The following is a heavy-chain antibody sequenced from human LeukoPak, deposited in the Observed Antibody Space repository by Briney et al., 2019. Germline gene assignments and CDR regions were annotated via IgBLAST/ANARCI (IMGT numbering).Heavy chain of an antibody. CDR2: IYYSGST. J-gene: IGHJ4*02. D-gene: IGHD2-21*02. CDR3: ASSQILGSDWYSD. CDR1: GGSISSGDYY. V-gene: IGHV4-61*08. Sequence: PSETLSLTCTVSGGSISSGDYYWSWIRQPPGKGLEWIGYIYYSGSTNYNPSLKSRVTISVDTSKNQFSLKLSSVTAADTAVYYCASSQILGSDWYSDWGQGTLVTVSS.